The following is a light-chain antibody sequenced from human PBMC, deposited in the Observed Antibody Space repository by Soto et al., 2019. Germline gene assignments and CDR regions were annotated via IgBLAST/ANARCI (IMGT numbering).Light chain of an antibody. J-gene: IGLJ3*02. CDR2: EVS. V-gene: IGLV2-14*01. CDR3: SSYTNRFTWV. Sequence: QSALAQPASVSGSPGQSITISCSGSSIDVGDNNYVSWYQHHPGKAPKLIIYEVSNRPSGVSNRFSGSSSDNTASLTISGLLPDDEADYYCSSYTNRFTWVFGGGTKVTVL. CDR1: SIDVGDNNY.